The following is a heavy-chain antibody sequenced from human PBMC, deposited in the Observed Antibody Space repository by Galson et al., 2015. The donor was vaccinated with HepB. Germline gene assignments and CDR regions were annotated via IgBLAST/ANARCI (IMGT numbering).Heavy chain of an antibody. D-gene: IGHD1-26*01. CDR1: GFTFTSSA. Sequence: SVKVSCKASGFTFTSSAMQWVRQARGQRLEWIGWIVVGSGNTNYAQKFQERVTITRDMSTSTAYMELSSLRSEDTAVYYCAAGVVGAPEFDYWGQGTLVTVSS. CDR2: IVVGSGNT. J-gene: IGHJ4*02. CDR3: AAGVVGAPEFDY. V-gene: IGHV1-58*02.